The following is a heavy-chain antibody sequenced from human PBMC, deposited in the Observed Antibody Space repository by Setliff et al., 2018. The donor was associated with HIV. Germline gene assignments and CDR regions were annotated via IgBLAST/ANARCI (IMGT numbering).Heavy chain of an antibody. V-gene: IGHV3-23*01. CDR2: IRGRGGST. D-gene: IGHD5-18*01. Sequence: PGGSLRLSCAASGLIFSSYWMSWVRQAPGKGLEWVSAIRGRGGSTYYADSVKGRFPISRDNLKSMVYLQMNSLRAEDTAIYYCASSGYNYGGYYMDVWGKGTTVTVSS. CDR3: ASSGYNYGGYYMDV. J-gene: IGHJ6*03. CDR1: GLIFSSYW.